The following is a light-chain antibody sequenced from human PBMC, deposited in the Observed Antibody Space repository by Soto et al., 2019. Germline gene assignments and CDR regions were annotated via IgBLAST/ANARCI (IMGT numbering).Light chain of an antibody. CDR3: HQYHYWWT. J-gene: IGKJ1*01. Sequence: VITQSPSTLSVSPGERVTLSCRASQSVSGHLAWYQQKPGQAPRLIISGASTRATGIPARFSGSGSGTEFTLTISSLQSEDFAVYYCHQYHYWWTFGQGTKVDIK. CDR2: GAS. V-gene: IGKV3-15*01. CDR1: QSVSGH.